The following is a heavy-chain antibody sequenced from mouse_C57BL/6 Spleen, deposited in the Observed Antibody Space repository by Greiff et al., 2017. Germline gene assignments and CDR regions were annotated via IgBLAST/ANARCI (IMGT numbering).Heavy chain of an antibody. J-gene: IGHJ3*01. Sequence: QVRLQQPGTELVKPGASVKLSCKASGYTFTSYWMHWVKQRPGQGLEWIGNINPSNGGTNYNEKFKSKATLTVDKSSSTAYMQLSSLTSEDSAVYYCARSRGYGYDPFAYWGQGTLVTVSA. D-gene: IGHD2-2*01. CDR2: INPSNGGT. CDR3: ARSRGYGYDPFAY. V-gene: IGHV1-53*01. CDR1: GYTFTSYW.